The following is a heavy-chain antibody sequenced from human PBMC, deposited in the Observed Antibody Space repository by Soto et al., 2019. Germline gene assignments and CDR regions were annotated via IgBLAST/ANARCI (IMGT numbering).Heavy chain of an antibody. CDR3: ARARAGSYYSMTWFDP. D-gene: IGHD1-26*01. CDR2: IYHSGST. J-gene: IGHJ5*02. Sequence: SETLSLTCAVSGGSISSSNWWSWVRQPPGKGLEWIGEIYHSGSTNYNPSLKSRVTISVDKSKNQFSLKLSSVTAADTAVYYCARARAGSYYSMTWFDPWGQGTLVTVSS. V-gene: IGHV4-4*02. CDR1: GGSISSSNW.